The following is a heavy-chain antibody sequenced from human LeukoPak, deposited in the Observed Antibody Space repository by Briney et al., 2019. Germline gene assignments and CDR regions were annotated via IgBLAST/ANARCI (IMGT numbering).Heavy chain of an antibody. CDR1: GFTFSDYY. CDR2: ISGSGGSA. CDR3: AKSEAEQFHPYFDY. J-gene: IGHJ4*02. Sequence: GGSLRLSCAASGFTFSDYYMTWVRQAPGKGLEWVSTISGSGGSAYYADSVKGRFTISRDNSNNTLYLQMYTLRAEDTAVYYCAKSEAEQFHPYFDYWGQGTLVTVSS. V-gene: IGHV3-23*01. D-gene: IGHD1-26*01.